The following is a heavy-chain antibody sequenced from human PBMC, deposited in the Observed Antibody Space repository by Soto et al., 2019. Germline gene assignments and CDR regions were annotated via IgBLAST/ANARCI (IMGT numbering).Heavy chain of an antibody. V-gene: IGHV3-7*03. CDR3: ARDQFYSYYYYYGMDV. J-gene: IGHJ6*02. CDR1: GFTFSSYW. CDR2: IKQDGSEK. Sequence: GGSLRLSCAASGFTFSSYWMSWVRQAPGKGLEWVANIKQDGSEKYYVDSVKGRFTISRDNAKNSLYLQMNSLRAEDTAVYYCARDQFYSYYYYYGMDVWGQGTTVTVSS. D-gene: IGHD4-4*01.